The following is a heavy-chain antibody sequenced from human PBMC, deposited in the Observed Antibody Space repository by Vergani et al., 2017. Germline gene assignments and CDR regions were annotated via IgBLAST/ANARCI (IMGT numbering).Heavy chain of an antibody. CDR2: IYYSGST. J-gene: IGHJ4*02. V-gene: IGHV4-39*07. Sequence: QLQLQESGPGLVKPSETLSLTCTVSGGSISSSSYYWGWIRQPPGKGLEWIGSIYYSGSTYYNPSLKSRVTISVDTSKNQFSLKLSSVTAADTAVYYCARDSPSSGWREDHYWGQGTLVTVSS. D-gene: IGHD6-19*01. CDR3: ARDSPSSGWREDHY. CDR1: GGSISSSSYY.